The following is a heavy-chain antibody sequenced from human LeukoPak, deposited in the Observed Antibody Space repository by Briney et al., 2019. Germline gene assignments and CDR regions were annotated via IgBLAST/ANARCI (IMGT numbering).Heavy chain of an antibody. J-gene: IGHJ3*02. CDR3: TRHEGPYDFWGGYYTVGRGAFDI. Sequence: SETLSLTCTVSGGSISSYYWSWIRQPPGKGLEWIGYIYYSGSTNYNPSLKSRVTISVDTSKNQFSLKLSSVTAADTAVYYCTRHEGPYDFWGGYYTVGRGAFDIWGQGTMVTVSS. D-gene: IGHD3-3*01. CDR2: IYYSGST. CDR1: GGSISSYY. V-gene: IGHV4-59*08.